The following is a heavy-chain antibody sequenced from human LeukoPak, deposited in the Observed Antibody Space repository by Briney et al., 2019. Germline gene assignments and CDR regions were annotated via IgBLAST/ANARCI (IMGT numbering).Heavy chain of an antibody. V-gene: IGHV4-59*08. CDR2: VHYSGTN. CDR3: VRQKAVSADFEY. Sequence: SETLSLTSTVYGGSISYYFWSWFRQSPGKGLEWIGNVHYSGTNTYNPALESRLSMSVDTSKNQFSLTLNSATAADTAVYYCVRQKAVSADFEYWGQGTLVTVAS. D-gene: IGHD1-26*01. CDR1: GGSISYYF. J-gene: IGHJ4*01.